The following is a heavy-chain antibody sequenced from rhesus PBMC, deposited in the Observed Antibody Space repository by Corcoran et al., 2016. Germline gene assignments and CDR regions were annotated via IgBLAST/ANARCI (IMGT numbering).Heavy chain of an antibody. D-gene: IGHD6-25*01. CDR3: AKPLRSRARGYSGSWNGLDY. Sequence: EVQLVETGGGLVQPGGSLKLSCAASGFTFSSYGMSWVRQAPGKGLEWVSASNSGGVKTYYADSWKGRFTISRDNSKNTLSLQMISLRAEDTAVYYCAKPLRSRARGYSGSWNGLDYWGQGVLVTVSS. J-gene: IGHJ4*01. CDR2: SNSGGVKT. CDR1: GFTFSSYG. V-gene: IGHV3S5*01.